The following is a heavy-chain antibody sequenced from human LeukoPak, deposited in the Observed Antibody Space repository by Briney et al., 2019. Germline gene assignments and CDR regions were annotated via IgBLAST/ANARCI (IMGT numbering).Heavy chain of an antibody. Sequence: GASVKVSCKASGYTFSGSFMHWVRQSPEQGLEWMGRININSGATNYAHKFEGRVTMTRDTSINTVYVELSRLRSDDSAVYFCARAASVTSTYNWFDPWGQGTLVTVSS. CDR2: ININSGAT. V-gene: IGHV1-2*06. CDR3: ARAASVTSTYNWFDP. J-gene: IGHJ5*02. D-gene: IGHD4-17*01. CDR1: GYTFSGSF.